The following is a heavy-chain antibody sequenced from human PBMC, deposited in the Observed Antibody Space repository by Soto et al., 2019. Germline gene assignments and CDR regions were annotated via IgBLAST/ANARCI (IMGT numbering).Heavy chain of an antibody. Sequence: QLQLQESGSGLVRPSQTLSLTCAVSGVSISSGVYSCNWIRQPPGKGLEWIGYIYHSGSTLYNPSLKRRGTISVDKSKNQFSLKLTSVTAADTAVYYWASDQLEGNWCDPWGQGTLVTVSS. CDR3: ASDQLEGNWCDP. D-gene: IGHD1-1*01. V-gene: IGHV4-30-2*01. J-gene: IGHJ5*02. CDR2: IYHSGST. CDR1: GVSISSGVYS.